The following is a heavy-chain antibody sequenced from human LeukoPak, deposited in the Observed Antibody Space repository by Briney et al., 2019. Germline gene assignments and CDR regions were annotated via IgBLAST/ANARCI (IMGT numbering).Heavy chain of an antibody. CDR3: AKDGRYCSSITCYQYFDF. CDR1: GFTFDDYA. V-gene: IGHV3-23*01. J-gene: IGHJ4*02. D-gene: IGHD2-2*01. Sequence: PGRSLRLSCAASGFTFDDYAMHWVRQAPGKGLEWVSSISGGGGNTDYADSVKGRFTISRDSSKNTLYLQMNSLRAEDTAVYYCAKDGRYCSSITCYQYFDFWGQGALVTVSS. CDR2: ISGGGGNT.